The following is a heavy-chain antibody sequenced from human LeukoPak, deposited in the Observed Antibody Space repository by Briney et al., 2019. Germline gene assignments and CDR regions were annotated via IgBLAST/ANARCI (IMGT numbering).Heavy chain of an antibody. CDR2: ISYDGSNK. V-gene: IGHV3-30*18. CDR3: AKEAGAYSSSWMFDY. CDR1: GFTFSDYG. Sequence: GGSLRLSCGASGFTFSDYGMHWVRQAPGKGLEWVAVISYDGSNKYYADSVKGRFTISRDNSKNTLYLQMNSLRAEDTAVYYCAKEAGAYSSSWMFDYWGQGTLVTVSS. J-gene: IGHJ4*02. D-gene: IGHD6-13*01.